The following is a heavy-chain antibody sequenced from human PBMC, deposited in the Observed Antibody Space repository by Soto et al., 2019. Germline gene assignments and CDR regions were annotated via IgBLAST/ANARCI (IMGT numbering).Heavy chain of an antibody. J-gene: IGHJ6*02. CDR1: GFTFSTYS. V-gene: IGHV3-21*01. Sequence: GGSLRLSCAASGFTFSTYSMNWVRQAPGKGLEWVSSLSSSSSYIYYADSVKGRFTISRDNAENSLYLQMNSLRAEDTAVYYCARDFAVAATPGGMDVWGQGTTVTVSS. D-gene: IGHD2-15*01. CDR3: ARDFAVAATPGGMDV. CDR2: LSSSSSYI.